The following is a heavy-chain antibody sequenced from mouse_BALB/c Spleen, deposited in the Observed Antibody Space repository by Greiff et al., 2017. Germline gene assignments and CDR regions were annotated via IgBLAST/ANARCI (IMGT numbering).Heavy chain of an antibody. Sequence: QVQLKQSGAELARPGASVKMSCKASGYTFTSYTMHWVKQRPGQGLEWIGYINPSSGYTNYNQKFKDKATLTADKSSSTAYMQLSSLTSEDSAVYYCARSVLFTTVVMDYWGQGTSVTVSS. CDR3: ARSVLFTTVVMDY. CDR1: GYTFTSYT. J-gene: IGHJ4*01. D-gene: IGHD1-1*01. V-gene: IGHV1-4*01. CDR2: INPSSGYT.